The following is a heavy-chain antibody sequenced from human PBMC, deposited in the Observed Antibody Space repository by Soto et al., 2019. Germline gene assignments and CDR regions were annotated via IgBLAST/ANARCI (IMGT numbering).Heavy chain of an antibody. CDR1: GGSISSSSY. Sequence: QLQLQESGPGLVKPSETLSLTCTVSGGSISSSSYWGWIRQPPGKGLEWIGSIYSIGSTYYNPSLKRRVTTPVDTPKNQFSLKLSSVTAADTAVYYCRRSSRYSTDVWGQGTTVTVSS. CDR3: RRSSRYSTDV. J-gene: IGHJ6*02. D-gene: IGHD6-13*01. V-gene: IGHV4-39*01. CDR2: IYSIGST.